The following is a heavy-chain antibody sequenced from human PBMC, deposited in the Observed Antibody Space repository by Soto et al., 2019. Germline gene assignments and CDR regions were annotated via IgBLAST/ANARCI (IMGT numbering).Heavy chain of an antibody. CDR3: ARAETSGIHYFDY. CDR1: GDSVNSYY. CDR2: VYFSGRT. J-gene: IGHJ4*02. D-gene: IGHD6-13*01. Sequence: SGTLSLTCTVTGDSVNSYYWGWMREPPGEGLECMGYVYFSGRTNYKPSLKSRVKISVDKYKNQISLRMKSVTAADTAVYYCARAETSGIHYFDYWGQGSLVTVSS. V-gene: IGHV4-59*02.